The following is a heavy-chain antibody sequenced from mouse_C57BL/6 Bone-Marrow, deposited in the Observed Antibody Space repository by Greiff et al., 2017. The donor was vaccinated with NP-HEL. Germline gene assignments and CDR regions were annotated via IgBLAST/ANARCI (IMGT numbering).Heavy chain of an antibody. Sequence: VQLQQSGTVLARPGASVKMSCKTSGYTFTSYWMHWVKQRPGQGLEWIGAIYPGNSDTSYNQKFKGKAKLTAVTSASTAYMELSSLTNEDSAVYYCTREEGYYGSRYFDVWGTGTTVTVSS. V-gene: IGHV1-5*01. J-gene: IGHJ1*03. CDR1: GYTFTSYW. CDR2: IYPGNSDT. D-gene: IGHD1-1*01. CDR3: TREEGYYGSRYFDV.